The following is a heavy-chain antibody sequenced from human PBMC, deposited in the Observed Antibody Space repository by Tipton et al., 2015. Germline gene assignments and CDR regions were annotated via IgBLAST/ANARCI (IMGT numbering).Heavy chain of an antibody. CDR1: GFTFSSYW. J-gene: IGHJ4*02. CDR3: ASRYCSGGSCYPYWDY. CDR2: IKQDGSEK. Sequence: SLRLSWAASGFTFSSYWMSWVRQAPGKGLEWVANIKQDGSEKYYVDSVKGRFTISRDKAKNSLYLQMNSLRAEDTAVYYCASRYCSGGSCYPYWDYWGPGTLVTVSS. V-gene: IGHV3-7*01. D-gene: IGHD2-15*01.